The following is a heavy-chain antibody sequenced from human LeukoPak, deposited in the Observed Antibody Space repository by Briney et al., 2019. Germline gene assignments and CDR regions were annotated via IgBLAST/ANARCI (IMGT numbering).Heavy chain of an antibody. D-gene: IGHD3-22*01. CDR2: INPNSGDT. J-gene: IGHJ4*02. CDR1: GYTFTGYY. CDR3: ARDVYDSSGYYYLYFDY. Sequence: ASVKVSCKASGYTFTGYYMHWVRQAPGQGFEWMGWINPNSGDTNSAQKFQGRVTMTTDTSTSTAYMELRSLRSDDTAVYYCARDVYDSSGYYYLYFDYWGQGTLVTVSS. V-gene: IGHV1-2*02.